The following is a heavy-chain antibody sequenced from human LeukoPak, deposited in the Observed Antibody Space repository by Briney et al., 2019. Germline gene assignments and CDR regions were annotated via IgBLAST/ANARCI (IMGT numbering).Heavy chain of an antibody. V-gene: IGHV3-48*03. CDR2: ISGSGSSI. J-gene: IGHJ3*02. Sequence: GGSLRLSCAASGFTFSSYGMHWVRQAPGKGLEWISYISGSGSSIFYADSLQGRFTVSRDNAKNSVYLQMNSLRAEDTAVYYCAREGGFGYDDAFDTWGHGTTVTVSS. CDR1: GFTFSSYG. CDR3: AREGGFGYDDAFDT. D-gene: IGHD3-16*02.